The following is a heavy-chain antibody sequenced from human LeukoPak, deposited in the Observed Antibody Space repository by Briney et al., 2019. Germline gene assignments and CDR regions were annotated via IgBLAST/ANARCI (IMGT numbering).Heavy chain of an antibody. V-gene: IGHV4-59*08. CDR1: GGSISSYY. CDR2: IYYSGST. J-gene: IGHJ5*02. Sequence: SETLSLTCTVSGGSISSYYWSWIRQPPGKGLEWIGYIYYSGSTYYNPSLKSRVTISVDTSKNQFSLKLSSVTAADTAVYYCARHSSIFGVVSGWFDPWGQGTLVTVSS. D-gene: IGHD3-3*01. CDR3: ARHSSIFGVVSGWFDP.